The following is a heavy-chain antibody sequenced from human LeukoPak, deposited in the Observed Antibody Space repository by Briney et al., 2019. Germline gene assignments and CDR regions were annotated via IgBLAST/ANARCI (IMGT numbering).Heavy chain of an antibody. V-gene: IGHV3-73*01. Sequence: GGSLRLSCAASGLTFSGSAMHWVRQASGKGLEWVGRIRSKANSYATAYAASVKGRFTISRDDSKNTAYLQMNSLKTEDTAVYYCTRHGRSSHSSSVDWGQGTLVTVSS. J-gene: IGHJ4*02. D-gene: IGHD6-6*01. CDR3: TRHGRSSHSSSVD. CDR2: IRSKANSYAT. CDR1: GLTFSGSA.